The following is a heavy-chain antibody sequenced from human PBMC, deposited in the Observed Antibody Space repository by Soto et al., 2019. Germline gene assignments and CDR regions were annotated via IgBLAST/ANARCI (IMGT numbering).Heavy chain of an antibody. Sequence: GGSLRISCAASGFTFSNYGMNRVSQSPGKGLEWVAFISYDGSDEDYADSVKGRVTISRDNSKNTLYLQVSSLRTEDTAVYYCARSRCSGGVCYPWFAPWGQGILVTVSS. CDR3: ARSRCSGGVCYPWFAP. J-gene: IGHJ5*02. D-gene: IGHD2-21*02. CDR1: GFTFSNYG. V-gene: IGHV3-30*03. CDR2: ISYDGSDE.